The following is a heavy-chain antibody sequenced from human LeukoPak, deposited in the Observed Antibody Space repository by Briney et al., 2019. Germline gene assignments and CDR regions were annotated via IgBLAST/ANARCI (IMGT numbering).Heavy chain of an antibody. V-gene: IGHV1-8*01. CDR1: GYTFTSYD. Sequence: GASVKVSCKASGYTFTSYDINWVRQATGQGLEWMGWMNPNSGNTGYAQKFQGRVTITRNTSISTAYMELSSLRSEDTAVYYCARPLPYYCSSTSCPGGWFDPWGQGTLVTVSS. CDR2: MNPNSGNT. J-gene: IGHJ5*02. D-gene: IGHD2-2*01. CDR3: ARPLPYYCSSTSCPGGWFDP.